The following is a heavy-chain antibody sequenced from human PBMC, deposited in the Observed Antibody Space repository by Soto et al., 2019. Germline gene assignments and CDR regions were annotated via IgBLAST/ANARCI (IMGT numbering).Heavy chain of an antibody. CDR2: MNPKSGNT. CDR3: ARSPSWETTVTPYYFDY. V-gene: IGHV1-8*02. D-gene: IGHD4-4*01. Sequence: ASVKVSCKASGYTFTSYAMHWVRQAPGQRLEWMGWMNPKSGNTGYAQNFQGRVTMTRNTSISTAYMELSSLRSEDTAVYYCARSPSWETTVTPYYFDYWGQGTLVTVSS. CDR1: GYTFTSYA. J-gene: IGHJ4*02.